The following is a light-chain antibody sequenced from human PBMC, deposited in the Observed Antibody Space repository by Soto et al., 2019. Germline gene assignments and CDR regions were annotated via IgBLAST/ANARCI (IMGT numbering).Light chain of an antibody. CDR3: AAWEDSLNGRV. J-gene: IGLJ3*02. Sequence: QSVLTQPPSASGTPGQRVTISCSGSTSNIGSNTVNWYQQLPGTAPKLLIYKNSQRPSGVPDRFSGSSSGTSASLAISGLQSEDEADYYCAAWEDSLNGRVFGGGTKLTVL. V-gene: IGLV1-44*01. CDR1: TSNIGSNT. CDR2: KNS.